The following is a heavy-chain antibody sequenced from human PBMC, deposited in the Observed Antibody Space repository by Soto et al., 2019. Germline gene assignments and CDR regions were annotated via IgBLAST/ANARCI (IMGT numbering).Heavy chain of an antibody. CDR1: GGSFSGYY. V-gene: IGHV4-34*01. Sequence: QVQLQQWGAGLLKPSETLSLTCAVYGGSFSGYYWSWIRQPPGKGLEWIGEINHSGSTNYNPSLNRRVTTSVDTSKNQFSLKLSSVTAADTAVYYCARGVIVVVTPWFDPWGQGTLVTVSS. CDR2: INHSGST. D-gene: IGHD3-22*01. CDR3: ARGVIVVVTPWFDP. J-gene: IGHJ5*02.